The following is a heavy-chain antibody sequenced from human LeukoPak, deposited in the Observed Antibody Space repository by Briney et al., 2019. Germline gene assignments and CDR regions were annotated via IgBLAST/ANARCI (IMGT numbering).Heavy chain of an antibody. CDR2: ISAYNGNT. J-gene: IGHJ4*02. D-gene: IGHD3-22*01. CDR3: ARDSSGYYYRDY. CDR1: GYTFTSYG. Sequence: ASVRVSCKASGYTFTSYGISWVRQAPGQGLEWMGWISAYNGNTNYAQKLQGRVTMTTDTSTSTAYMELRSLRSDDTAVYYCARDSSGYYYRDYWGQGTLVTVSS. V-gene: IGHV1-18*01.